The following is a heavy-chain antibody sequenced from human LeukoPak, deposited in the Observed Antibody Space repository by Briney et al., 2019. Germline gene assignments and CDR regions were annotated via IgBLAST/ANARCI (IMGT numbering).Heavy chain of an antibody. CDR1: GYTFTSYA. CDR3: TRETSSRYFDY. Sequence: ASVKVSCKASGYTFTSYAIQWVRQAPGQRLEWMGWINAGHGNTKYSQNFQGRVTITRDTSASTAYIELSSLRSEDTAVYYCTRETSSRYFDYWGQGTLVTVSS. CDR2: INAGHGNT. V-gene: IGHV1-3*01. J-gene: IGHJ4*02.